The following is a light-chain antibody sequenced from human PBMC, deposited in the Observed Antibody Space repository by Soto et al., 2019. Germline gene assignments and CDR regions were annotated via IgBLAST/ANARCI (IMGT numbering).Light chain of an antibody. Sequence: QSVLTQPASVSGAPGQGVTISCAGGTSNFGSSYVVHWYQHLPGLAPKLLIYGITNRPSGVSDRFSGSKSGTSASLAIPGILADDEAHYYLHSYYNTRSAVIFVGGTQLTVL. CDR1: TSNFGSSYV. CDR3: HSYYNTRSAVI. CDR2: GIT. V-gene: IGLV1-40*01. J-gene: IGLJ2*01.